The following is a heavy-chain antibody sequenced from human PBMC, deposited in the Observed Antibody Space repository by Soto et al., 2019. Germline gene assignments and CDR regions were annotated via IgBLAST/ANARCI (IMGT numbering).Heavy chain of an antibody. V-gene: IGHV3-30*19. CDR2: TSYDGNNK. CDR1: GFSFKSFV. Sequence: QVQLVESGGGVVQPGTSLRLSCAASGFSFKSFVMHWVRQAPGKGLEWVAFTSYDGNNKDYGDSVKGRFTVSRDNSQNTLHLQMDLLRPEDTALYYCARWGTTGGFDLWGQGTLVSVSS. D-gene: IGHD3-16*01. CDR3: ARWGTTGGFDL. J-gene: IGHJ4*02.